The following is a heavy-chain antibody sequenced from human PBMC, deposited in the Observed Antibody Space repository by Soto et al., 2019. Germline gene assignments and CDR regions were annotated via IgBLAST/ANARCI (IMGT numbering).Heavy chain of an antibody. CDR1: GFTFSSYS. CDR3: ARDRVRSSTDWFDP. CDR2: ISSSSSYI. V-gene: IGHV3-21*01. J-gene: IGHJ5*02. Sequence: PGGSLRLSCAASGFTFSSYSMNWVRQAPGKGLEWVSSISSSSSYIYYADSVKGRFTISRDNAKNSLYLQMNSLRAEDTAVYYCARDRVRSSTDWFDPWGQGTLVTVSS. D-gene: IGHD2-2*01.